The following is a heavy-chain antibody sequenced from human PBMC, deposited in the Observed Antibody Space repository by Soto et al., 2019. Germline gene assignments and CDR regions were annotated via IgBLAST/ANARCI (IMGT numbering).Heavy chain of an antibody. Sequence: QPGGSLRLSCTASGFTFGDYAMSWVRQAPGKGLEWVGFIRSKAYGGTTEYAASVKGRFTISRDDSKSIAYLQMNSLKTEDTAVYYCTRVGSSSWYVEYFDYWGQGTLVTVSS. D-gene: IGHD6-13*01. J-gene: IGHJ4*02. CDR3: TRVGSSSWYVEYFDY. V-gene: IGHV3-49*04. CDR1: GFTFGDYA. CDR2: IRSKAYGGTT.